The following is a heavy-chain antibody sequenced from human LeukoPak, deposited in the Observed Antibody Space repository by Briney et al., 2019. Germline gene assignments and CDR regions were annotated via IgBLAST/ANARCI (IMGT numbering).Heavy chain of an antibody. CDR3: ARGKGARPKIAAAGTFDY. Sequence: GESLKISCKGSGYSFTSYWIGWVRQMPGKGLEWMGIIYPGDSDTRYSPSFQGPVTISADKSISTAYLQWSSLKASDTAMYYCARGKGARPKIAAAGTFDYWGQGTLVTVSS. CDR2: IYPGDSDT. V-gene: IGHV5-51*01. D-gene: IGHD6-13*01. CDR1: GYSFTSYW. J-gene: IGHJ4*02.